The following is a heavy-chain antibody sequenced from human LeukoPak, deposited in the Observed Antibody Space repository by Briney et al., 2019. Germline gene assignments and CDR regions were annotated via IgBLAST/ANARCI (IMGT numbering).Heavy chain of an antibody. Sequence: ASVKVSCKASGYTFTSYGISWVGQAPGQGLEWMGWISAYNGNTNYAQKLQGRVTMTTDTSTSTAYMELRSLRSDDTAVYYCALDSYYYDSSGYEFDYWGQGTLVTVSS. CDR2: ISAYNGNT. V-gene: IGHV1-18*01. CDR1: GYTFTSYG. D-gene: IGHD3-22*01. J-gene: IGHJ4*02. CDR3: ALDSYYYDSSGYEFDY.